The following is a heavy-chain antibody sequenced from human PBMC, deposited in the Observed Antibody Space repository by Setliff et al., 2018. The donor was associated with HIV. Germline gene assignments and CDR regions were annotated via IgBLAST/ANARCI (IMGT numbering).Heavy chain of an antibody. J-gene: IGHJ3*02. V-gene: IGHV1-69*10. CDR3: ARKEYQLLHAFDI. D-gene: IGHD2-2*01. CDR2: IIPVLDMP. CDR1: GGTFDNYP. Sequence: AASVKVSCKSSGGTFDNYPINWVRQAPGQGLEWMGGIIPVLDMPHYAQKFQGRVTMTADKSTNTAYMEVTSLRSEDTAVYYCARKEYQLLHAFDIWGQGTMVTVSS.